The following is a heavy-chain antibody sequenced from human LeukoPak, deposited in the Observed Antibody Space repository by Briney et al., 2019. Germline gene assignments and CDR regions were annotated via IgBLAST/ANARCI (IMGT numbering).Heavy chain of an antibody. CDR3: GRLGEDFWSGLGVFDI. D-gene: IGHD3-3*01. V-gene: IGHV3-64*01. J-gene: IGHJ3*02. CDR1: GFTFSSYA. CDR2: ISSNGGST. Sequence: GGSLRLSCAASGFTFSSYAMHWVRQAPGKGLEYVSAISSNGGSTYYAKSVNGRFTISRDNSKNPLYRQMGSLRAEDMAVYYCGRLGEDFWSGLGVFDIWGQGTMVTVSS.